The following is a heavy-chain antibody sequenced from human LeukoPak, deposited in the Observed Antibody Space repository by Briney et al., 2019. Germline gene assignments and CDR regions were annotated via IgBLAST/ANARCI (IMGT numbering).Heavy chain of an antibody. CDR2: ISSSSSYI. Sequence: PGGSLRLSCAASGFTFSSYSMNWVRQAPGKGLEWVSSISSSSSYIYYADSVKGRFTISRDNAKNSLYLQMNSLRAEDTAVYYCARSRVRGQNNAFDIWGQGTMVTVSS. CDR1: GFTFSSYS. V-gene: IGHV3-21*01. J-gene: IGHJ3*02. CDR3: ARSRVRGQNNAFDI. D-gene: IGHD3-10*01.